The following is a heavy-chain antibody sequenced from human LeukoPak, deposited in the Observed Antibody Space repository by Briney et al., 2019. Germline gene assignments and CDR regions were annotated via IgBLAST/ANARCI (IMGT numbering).Heavy chain of an antibody. D-gene: IGHD5-18*01. J-gene: IGHJ3*02. Sequence: PSETLSLTCTVSGGSISSYYWSWIRQPPGKGLEWIGYIYYSGSTKYNPSLKSRVTISVDTSKNQFSLKLSSVTAADTAVYYCARAFVDTAMVDAFDIWGQGTMVTVSS. CDR3: ARAFVDTAMVDAFDI. CDR1: GGSISSYY. V-gene: IGHV4-59*08. CDR2: IYYSGST.